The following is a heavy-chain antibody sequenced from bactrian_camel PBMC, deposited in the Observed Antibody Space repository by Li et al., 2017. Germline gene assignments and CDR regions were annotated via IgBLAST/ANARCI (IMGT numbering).Heavy chain of an antibody. J-gene: IGHJ4*01. D-gene: IGHD2*01. Sequence: LVESGGGSVQAGGSLRLSCAASGFTSSTMCVAWFRQAPGKERERVAAVYLGNPTTYYGDSVKDRFMVFQHRDKNTLTLQMNDLRPEDTAMYYCWKGTSRGLSSEKGSGTQVTVS. CDR2: VYLGNPTT. V-gene: IGHV3S1*01. CDR1: GFTSSTMC.